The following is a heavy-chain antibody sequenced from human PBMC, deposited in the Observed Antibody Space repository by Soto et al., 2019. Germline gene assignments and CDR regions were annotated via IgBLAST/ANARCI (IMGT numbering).Heavy chain of an antibody. Sequence: PWGSPRPPCATSGFTFYSYNINWVRPSPGKGLEWVSYISSSSSTIYYADSVKGRFTISRDNAKNSLYLQMNSLRAEDTAVYYCARDKYGDYLADYWGQGTLVTVSS. D-gene: IGHD4-17*01. CDR3: ARDKYGDYLADY. V-gene: IGHV3-48*01. J-gene: IGHJ4*02. CDR2: ISSSSSTI. CDR1: GFTFYSYN.